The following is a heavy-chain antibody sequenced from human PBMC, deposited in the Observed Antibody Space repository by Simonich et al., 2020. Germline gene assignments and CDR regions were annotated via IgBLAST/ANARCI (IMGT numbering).Heavy chain of an antibody. CDR2: INSDGSST. CDR1: GFPFSSYW. J-gene: IGHJ3*02. D-gene: IGHD4-4*01. Sequence: EVQLVESGGGLVQPGGSLRLSCAASGFPFSSYWMHWVRQAPGQGLVWVSRINSDGSSTSYADSVKGRFTISRDNAKNTLYLQMNSLRAEDTAVYYCARDYSNYDAFDIWGQGTMVTVSS. CDR3: ARDYSNYDAFDI. V-gene: IGHV3-74*01.